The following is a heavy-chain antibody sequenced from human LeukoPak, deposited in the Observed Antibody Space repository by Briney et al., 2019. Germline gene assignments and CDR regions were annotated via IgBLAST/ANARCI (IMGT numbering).Heavy chain of an antibody. J-gene: IGHJ4*02. CDR2: INPNSGGT. Sequence: GASVKVSCKASGYTFTGYYMHWVRQAPGQGLEWMGWINPNSGGTNHAQKFQGRVTMTRDTSISTAYMELSRLRSDDTAVYYCARDRLRYFDWISHPGFDYWGQGTLVTVSS. CDR3: ARDRLRYFDWISHPGFDY. CDR1: GYTFTGYY. D-gene: IGHD3-9*01. V-gene: IGHV1-2*02.